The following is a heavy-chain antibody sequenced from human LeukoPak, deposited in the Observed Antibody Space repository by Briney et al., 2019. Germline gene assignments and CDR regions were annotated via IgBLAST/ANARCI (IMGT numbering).Heavy chain of an antibody. CDR2: VHPSEGT. Sequence: SGTLSLTCAVSGGSVSHSNWWTWVRQSPGKGLEWIGEVHPSEGTNYNPSPKSRVTISLDKSKNQFSLKLSSVTAADTAVYYCARVTMIVVVNWFDPWGQGTLVTVSS. J-gene: IGHJ5*02. CDR1: GGSVSHSNW. CDR3: ARVTMIVVVNWFDP. D-gene: IGHD3-22*01. V-gene: IGHV4-4*02.